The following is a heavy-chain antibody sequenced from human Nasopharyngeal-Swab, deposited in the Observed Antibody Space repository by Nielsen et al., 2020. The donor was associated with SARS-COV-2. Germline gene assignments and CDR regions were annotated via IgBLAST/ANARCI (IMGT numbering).Heavy chain of an antibody. V-gene: IGHV4-39*01. D-gene: IGHD6-19*01. CDR1: GGSISSSSYY. J-gene: IGHJ4*02. CDR3: ARVFSGWYLDY. Sequence: SETLSLTCTVSGGSISSSSYYWGWIRQPPGKGLEWIGSIYYSGSTYYNPSLKSRVTISVDTSKNQFSLKLSSVTAADTAVYYCARVFSGWYLDYWGQGTLVTVSS. CDR2: IYYSGST.